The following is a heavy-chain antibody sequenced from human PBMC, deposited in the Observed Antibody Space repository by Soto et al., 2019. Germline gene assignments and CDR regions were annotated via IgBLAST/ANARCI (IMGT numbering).Heavy chain of an antibody. J-gene: IGHJ4*02. CDR3: ARGAGPRGYSYGYLDY. D-gene: IGHD5-18*01. CDR1: GGSISSGGYS. CDR2: IYHSGST. V-gene: IGHV4-30-2*01. Sequence: SETLSLTCAVSGGSISSGGYSWSWIRQPPGKGLEWIGYIYHSGSTYYNPSLKSRVTISVDRSKNQFSLKLSSVTAADTAVYYCARGAGPRGYSYGYLDYWGQGTLVTVSS.